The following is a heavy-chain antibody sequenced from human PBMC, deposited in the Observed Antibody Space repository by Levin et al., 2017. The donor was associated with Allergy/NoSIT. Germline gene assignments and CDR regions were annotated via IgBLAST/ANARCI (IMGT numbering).Heavy chain of an antibody. CDR3: ARHSGFCREDTCFSHWFHP. CDR2: IYNNGAT. CDR1: GDSIINSKYY. D-gene: IGHD2-15*01. Sequence: SETLSLTCTVSGDSIINSKYYWGWVRQPPGKGLEWIGSIYNNGATYYSAPLKSRVAISVDTSKNQFSLKLTSVTVADTAVFYCARHSGFCREDTCFSHWFHPWGQGVLVNVSS. V-gene: IGHV4-39*01. J-gene: IGHJ5*02.